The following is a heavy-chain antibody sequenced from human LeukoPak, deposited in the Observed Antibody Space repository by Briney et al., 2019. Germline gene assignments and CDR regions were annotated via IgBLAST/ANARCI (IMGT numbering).Heavy chain of an antibody. Sequence: ASVKVSCKASGYTFTGYYMHWVRQAPGQGLEWMGWINPNSGGTNYAQKFQGRVTMTRDTSINTAYMELSRLRSDDTAVYYCAREGYSGSYFSAFDIWGQGTMVTVSS. CDR3: AREGYSGSYFSAFDI. V-gene: IGHV1-2*02. CDR1: GYTFTGYY. J-gene: IGHJ3*02. CDR2: INPNSGGT. D-gene: IGHD1-26*01.